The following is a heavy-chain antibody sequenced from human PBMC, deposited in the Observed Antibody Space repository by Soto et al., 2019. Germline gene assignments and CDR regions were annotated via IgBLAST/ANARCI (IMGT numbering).Heavy chain of an antibody. CDR3: ARFGEYSSSSAYFEH. CDR1: GGSSSGYY. V-gene: IGHV4-34*01. J-gene: IGHJ1*01. Sequence: SETLSLTCAVYGGSSSGYYWSWIRQPPGKGLEWIGEINHSGSTNYNPSLKSRVTISVDTSKNRFSLKLSSLTAAYTGVYYCARFGEYSSSSAYFEHWGQGTLVTVSS. CDR2: INHSGST. D-gene: IGHD6-6*01.